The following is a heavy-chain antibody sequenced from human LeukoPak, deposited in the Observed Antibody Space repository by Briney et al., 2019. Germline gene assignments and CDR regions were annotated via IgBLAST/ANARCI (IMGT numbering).Heavy chain of an antibody. CDR3: ARDGIAVAGTLYYYGMDV. V-gene: IGHV3-48*04. CDR1: GFTFSSYG. J-gene: IGHJ6*02. D-gene: IGHD6-19*01. CDR2: ISSSGSTI. Sequence: GSLRLSCAASGFTFSSYGMHWVRQAPGKGPEWVSYISSSGSTIYYADSVKGRFTISRDNAKNSLYLQMNSLRAEDTAVYYCARDGIAVAGTLYYYGMDVWGQGTTVTVSS.